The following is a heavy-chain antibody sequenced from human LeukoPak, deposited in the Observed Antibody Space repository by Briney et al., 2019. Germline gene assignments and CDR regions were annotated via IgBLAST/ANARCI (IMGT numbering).Heavy chain of an antibody. J-gene: IGHJ4*02. CDR2: ISGSGDST. CDR3: AKTRPLDSSCYSHGDY. CDR1: GFTFSSYA. D-gene: IGHD6-25*01. V-gene: IGHV3-23*01. Sequence: GGSLRLSCAASGFTFSSYAMSWVRQAPGKGLEWVSAISGSGDSTYYGDSVKGRFTISRDNSKNTLYLQMNSLRAEDTAVFYCAKTRPLDSSCYSHGDYWGQGTLVTVSS.